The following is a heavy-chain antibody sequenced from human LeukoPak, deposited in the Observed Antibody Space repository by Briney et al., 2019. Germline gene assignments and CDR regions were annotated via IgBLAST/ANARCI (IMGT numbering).Heavy chain of an antibody. J-gene: IGHJ4*02. CDR3: AREEGALDS. CDR2: VSSAGYTT. CDR1: GFTISGDW. Sequence: GGSLRRPRAASGFTISGDWMHWVRQAPGKGLVWVSHVSSAGYTTRYADSVKGRFTISRDNAKNTLYLQMNSLRAEDTAVYYCAREEGALDSWGQETLVTVSS. V-gene: IGHV3-74*01.